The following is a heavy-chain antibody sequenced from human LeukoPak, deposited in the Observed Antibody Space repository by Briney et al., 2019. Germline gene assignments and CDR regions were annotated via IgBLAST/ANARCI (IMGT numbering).Heavy chain of an antibody. CDR3: ARIQPPRAARKYYYMDV. V-gene: IGHV1-8*03. CDR1: GYTFTSYD. J-gene: IGHJ6*03. CDR2: MNPNSGNT. D-gene: IGHD6-6*01. Sequence: ASVKVSCKASGYTFTSYDINWVRQATGQGLEWMGWMNPNSGNTGYAQKFQGRVTITRNTSISTAYMELSSLRSEDTAVYYCARIQPPRAARKYYYMDVWGKGTTVTVSS.